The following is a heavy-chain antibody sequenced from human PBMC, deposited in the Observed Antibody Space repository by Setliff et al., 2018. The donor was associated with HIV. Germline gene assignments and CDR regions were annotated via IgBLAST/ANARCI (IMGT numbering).Heavy chain of an antibody. CDR2: IGYSGTPI. CDR1: GFGFSGYF. CDR3: ARHWGNSFDI. V-gene: IGHV3-11*04. Sequence: PGGSLRLSCAASGFGFSGYFMSWIRQTPRKGLEWISYIGYSGTPIYYADSVKGRFTISRDNAENSLYLEMNNPRGEDTAVYYCARHWGNSFDIWGQGTLVTVSS. J-gene: IGHJ3*02. D-gene: IGHD7-27*01.